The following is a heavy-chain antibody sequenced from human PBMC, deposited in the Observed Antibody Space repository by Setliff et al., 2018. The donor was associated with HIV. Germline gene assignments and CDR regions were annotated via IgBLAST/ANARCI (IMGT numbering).Heavy chain of an antibody. CDR1: GFTFSSYS. J-gene: IGHJ6*03. D-gene: IGHD3-16*01. V-gene: IGHV3-74*01. Sequence: GGSLRLSCAASGFTFSSYSMYWVRQAPGKGLMWVSRLNSDGRSTTYADSVKGRFTISRDNARNTVFLQMNSLRAEDTAVYYCGKAPYPQYYYYYMDVWGKGTTVTVSS. CDR3: GKAPYPQYYYYYMDV. CDR2: LNSDGRST.